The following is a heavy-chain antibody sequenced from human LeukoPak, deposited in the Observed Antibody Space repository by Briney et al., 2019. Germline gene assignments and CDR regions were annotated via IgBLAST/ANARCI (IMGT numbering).Heavy chain of an antibody. CDR2: IYYSGGT. V-gene: IGHV4-59*01. CDR3: ARGRSSSWLGLVGWFDP. D-gene: IGHD6-13*01. Sequence: PSETLSLTCTVSGGSISSYYWSWIRQPPGKGLEWIGYIYYSGGTNYNPSLKSRVTISVDTSKNQFSLKLSSVTAADTAVYYCARGRSSSWLGLVGWFDPWGQGTLVTVSS. J-gene: IGHJ5*02. CDR1: GGSISSYY.